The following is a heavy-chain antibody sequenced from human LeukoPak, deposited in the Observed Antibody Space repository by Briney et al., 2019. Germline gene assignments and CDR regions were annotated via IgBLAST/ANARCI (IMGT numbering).Heavy chain of an antibody. Sequence: PSETLSLTCTVSGGSISSGGYYWSWIRQHPGKGLEWIGYINYSGSTYYNPSLKSRVTISVDTSKNQFSLKLSSVTAADAAVYYCARATTYGCDYWGQGTLVAVSS. D-gene: IGHD3-10*01. J-gene: IGHJ4*02. CDR3: ARATTYGCDY. CDR2: INYSGST. V-gene: IGHV4-31*03. CDR1: GGSISSGGYY.